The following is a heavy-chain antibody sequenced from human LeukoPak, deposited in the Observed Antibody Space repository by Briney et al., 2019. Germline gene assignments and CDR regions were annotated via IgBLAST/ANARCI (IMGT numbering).Heavy chain of an antibody. CDR2: ISYDGSNK. V-gene: IGHV3-30*04. CDR3: ARVDRERWLQLGFDY. D-gene: IGHD5-24*01. CDR1: GFTFSSYA. Sequence: GGSLRLSCAASGFTFSSYAMHWVRQAPGKGLEWVAVISYDGSNKYYADSVKGRFTISRDNAKNSLYLQMNSLRAEDTAVYYCARVDRERWLQLGFDYWGQGTLVTVSS. J-gene: IGHJ4*02.